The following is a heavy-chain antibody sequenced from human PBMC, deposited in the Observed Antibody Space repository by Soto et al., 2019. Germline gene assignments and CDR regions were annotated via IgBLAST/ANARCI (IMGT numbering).Heavy chain of an antibody. V-gene: IGHV3-21*01. Sequence: EVQLVESGGGLVKPGGSLRLSCAASGFTFSSYSMNWVRQAPGKGLEWVSSISSSSTYIYYADSVKGRFTISRDNAKNALYVPMNSRRAEDPAVYYCARDLPNLPGEPLGGQGTLVTVSS. D-gene: IGHD3-16*01. CDR2: ISSSSTYI. J-gene: IGHJ4*02. CDR3: ARDLPNLPGEPL. CDR1: GFTFSSYS.